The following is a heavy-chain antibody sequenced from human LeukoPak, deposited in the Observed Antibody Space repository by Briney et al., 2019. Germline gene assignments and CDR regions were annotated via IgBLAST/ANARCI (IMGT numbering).Heavy chain of an antibody. CDR3: ARASGSGSLDY. Sequence: PGGSLRLSCAASGFTFDDYAMHWVRQAPGKGLEWVSLISWDGGSTYYADSVKGRFTISRDNAKNSLYLQMNSLRAEDTAVYYCARASGSGSLDYWGQGTLVTVSS. CDR2: ISWDGGST. D-gene: IGHD3-10*01. J-gene: IGHJ4*02. V-gene: IGHV3-43D*04. CDR1: GFTFDDYA.